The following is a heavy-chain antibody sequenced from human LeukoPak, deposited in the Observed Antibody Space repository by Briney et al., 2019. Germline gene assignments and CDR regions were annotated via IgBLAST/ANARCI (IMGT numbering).Heavy chain of an antibody. CDR3: ARSAPGFDY. V-gene: IGHV3-48*02. Sequence: GGSLRLSCAASGFSFSSYSMNWVRQAPGKEPEWISYISITGETIYYADSVTGRFTISRDNVLRSIYMEMNSLRDDDTAVYYCARSAPGFDYWGRGTLVNVSS. CDR1: GFSFSSYS. CDR2: ISITGETI. J-gene: IGHJ4*02.